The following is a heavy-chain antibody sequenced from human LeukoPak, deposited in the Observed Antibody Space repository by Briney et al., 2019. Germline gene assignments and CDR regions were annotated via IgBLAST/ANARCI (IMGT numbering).Heavy chain of an antibody. J-gene: IGHJ4*02. V-gene: IGHV4-34*01. CDR3: ARGGYDIAVAGTRKEYYFDY. Sequence: SETLSLTCTVSGGSISSYCWSWIRQPPGKGLEWVGEMNHSGSRSYNPSLKSRGTISVGAYKNQCTLKLRSVTAADTAVYYCARGGYDIAVAGTRKEYYFDYWGQGTLVTVSS. CDR2: MNHSGSR. D-gene: IGHD6-19*01. CDR1: GGSISSYC.